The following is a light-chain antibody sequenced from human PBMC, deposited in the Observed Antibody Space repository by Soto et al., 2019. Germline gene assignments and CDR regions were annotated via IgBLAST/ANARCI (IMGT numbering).Light chain of an antibody. CDR3: QKYNSAPLT. CDR1: QGISNY. Sequence: DIQMTQSPSSLSASVGARVTITCRASQGISNYLVWYQQKPGKVPKLLIYAASTLQSGVPSRFSGSGSGTDFTLTISSLQTEDVATYYGQKYNSAPLTCGGGTKVEIK. J-gene: IGKJ4*01. V-gene: IGKV1-27*01. CDR2: AAS.